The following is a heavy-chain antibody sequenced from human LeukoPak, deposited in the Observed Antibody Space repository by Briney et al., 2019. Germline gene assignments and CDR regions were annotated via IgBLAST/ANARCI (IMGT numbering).Heavy chain of an antibody. CDR2: IYPGDSDT. V-gene: IGHV5-51*01. CDR1: GYSLTSYL. Sequence: HREAPKNSRKGSGYSLTSYLIGWVPQMPRKSLGWMGIIYPGDSDTRYGPSFQGQVTISADKSISTAYLQWSSLKASDTAMYYCARTTDSSGSDYWGQGTLVTVSS. D-gene: IGHD3-22*01. CDR3: ARTTDSSGSDY. J-gene: IGHJ4*02.